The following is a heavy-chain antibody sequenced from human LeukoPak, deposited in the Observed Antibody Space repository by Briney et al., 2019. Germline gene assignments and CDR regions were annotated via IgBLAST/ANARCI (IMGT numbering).Heavy chain of an antibody. D-gene: IGHD6-19*01. CDR2: INSDGSST. Sequence: GGSLRLSCAASGXTFSSYWMHWVRQAPGKGLVWVSRINSDGSSTSYADSVKGRFTISRDNAKNTLYLQMNSLRAEDTAVYSCAREGGSAWSYDCWGQGTLVTVSS. CDR3: AREGGSAWSYDC. CDR1: GXTFSSYW. J-gene: IGHJ4*02. V-gene: IGHV3-74*01.